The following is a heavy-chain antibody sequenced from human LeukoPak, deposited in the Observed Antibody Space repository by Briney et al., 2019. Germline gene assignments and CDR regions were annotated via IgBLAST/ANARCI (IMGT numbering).Heavy chain of an antibody. D-gene: IGHD2-2*01. Sequence: PGGSLRLSCAASGFTFSSYSMNWVRQAPGKGLEWVSSISSSSSYIYYADSVKGRFTISRDNAKNSLYLQMNSLRAEDTAVYYCARGPYQLLPYYFDHWGQGTLVTVSS. V-gene: IGHV3-21*01. J-gene: IGHJ4*02. CDR1: GFTFSSYS. CDR2: ISSSSSYI. CDR3: ARGPYQLLPYYFDH.